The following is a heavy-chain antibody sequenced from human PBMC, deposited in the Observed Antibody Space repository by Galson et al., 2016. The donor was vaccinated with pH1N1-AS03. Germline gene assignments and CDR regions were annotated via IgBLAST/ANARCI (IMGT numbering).Heavy chain of an antibody. CDR1: GYTFTDYN. Sequence: VKVSCKVSGYTFTDYNMHWVQQAPGKGLEWMGLVDPDTSETKYAEKFQGRVTITADTSRDTAYMDLSGLRSADTAIYYCATDGPRGSLSSWGQGTLVTVSS. J-gene: IGHJ4*02. CDR3: ATDGPRGSLSS. V-gene: IGHV1-69-2*01. CDR2: VDPDTSET. D-gene: IGHD6-6*01.